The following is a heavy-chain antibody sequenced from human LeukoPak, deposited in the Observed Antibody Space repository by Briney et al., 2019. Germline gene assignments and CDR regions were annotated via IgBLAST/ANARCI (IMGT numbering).Heavy chain of an antibody. Sequence: GGSLRLSCAASGFTFSSYAMSWVRQAPGKGLEWVSAISGSGGSTYYADSVKGRFTISRDNSKNTLYLQMNSLRAEDTAVYYCAKWGDISHYYYYGMDVWGQGTTVTVSS. D-gene: IGHD3-9*01. CDR2: ISGSGGST. J-gene: IGHJ6*02. V-gene: IGHV3-23*01. CDR1: GFTFSSYA. CDR3: AKWGDISHYYYYGMDV.